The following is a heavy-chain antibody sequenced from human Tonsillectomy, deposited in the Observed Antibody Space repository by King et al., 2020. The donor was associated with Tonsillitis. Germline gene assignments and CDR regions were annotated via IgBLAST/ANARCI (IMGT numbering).Heavy chain of an antibody. Sequence: VQLQQWGAGLLKSSETLSLTCAVYGGSFSGYYWSCIRQPPGKGLEWSGEINHSGSTNYNPSFTSRVCISVDTSKNQFSLKLSSVTAADTAVYYCARLVPATTYYYNGMDVWGQGTAVTVSS. D-gene: IGHD2-2*01. J-gene: IGHJ6*02. V-gene: IGHV4-34*01. CDR1: GGSFSGYY. CDR3: ARLVPATTYYYNGMDV. CDR2: INHSGST.